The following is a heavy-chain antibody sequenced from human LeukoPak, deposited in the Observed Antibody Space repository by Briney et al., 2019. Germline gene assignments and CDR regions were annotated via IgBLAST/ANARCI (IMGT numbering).Heavy chain of an antibody. CDR1: GDSIKTYY. Sequence: SETLSLTCTVSGDSIKTYYWSWLRQPPRKGLEWIGYIYYSGSTNYNPSLKSRVTISVDTSRNQFSLNLNSVTAADTAVYYCARGCSSGTCPFDYWGQGTLVTVSS. CDR3: ARGCSSGTCPFDY. V-gene: IGHV4-59*01. D-gene: IGHD2-15*01. J-gene: IGHJ4*02. CDR2: IYYSGST.